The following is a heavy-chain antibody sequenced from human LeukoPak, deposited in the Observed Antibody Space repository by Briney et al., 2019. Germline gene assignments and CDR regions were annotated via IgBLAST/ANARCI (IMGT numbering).Heavy chain of an antibody. J-gene: IGHJ6*03. CDR3: ARGGGPHYYYYYMDV. CDR2: ISGSGGST. Sequence: GGSLRLSCAASGFTFSSYGMSWVRQAPGKGLEWVSAISGSGGSTYYADSVKGRFTISRDNSKNTLYLQMNSLRAEDTALYYCARGGGPHYYYYYMDVWGKGTTVTVSS. V-gene: IGHV3-23*01. D-gene: IGHD3-16*01. CDR1: GFTFSSYG.